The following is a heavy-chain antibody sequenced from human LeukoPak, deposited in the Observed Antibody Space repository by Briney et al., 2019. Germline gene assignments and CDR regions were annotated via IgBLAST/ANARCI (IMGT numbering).Heavy chain of an antibody. CDR3: ARDLAGDTVMTDAFDI. CDR1: GYTFTSYY. D-gene: IGHD5-18*01. CDR2: INPSGGST. Sequence: ASVKVSCKASGYTFTSYYMHWVRQAPGQGLEWMGIINPSGGSTSYAQKFQGRVTMTRDTSTSTVYMELSSLRSEDTAVYYCARDLAGDTVMTDAFDIWGQGTMVTVSS. V-gene: IGHV1-46*01. J-gene: IGHJ3*02.